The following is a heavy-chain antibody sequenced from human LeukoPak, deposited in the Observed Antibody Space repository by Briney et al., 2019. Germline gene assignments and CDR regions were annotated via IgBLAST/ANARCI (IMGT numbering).Heavy chain of an antibody. Sequence: ASVKVSCKASGYTFTSYGISWVRQAPGQGLEWMGWISAYNGNTNYAQKLQGRVTMTTGTSTSTAYMELRCLRSDDTAVYYCASSYSSGWYEVDYWGQGTLVTVSS. CDR3: ASSYSSGWYEVDY. CDR2: ISAYNGNT. J-gene: IGHJ4*02. D-gene: IGHD6-19*01. V-gene: IGHV1-18*01. CDR1: GYTFTSYG.